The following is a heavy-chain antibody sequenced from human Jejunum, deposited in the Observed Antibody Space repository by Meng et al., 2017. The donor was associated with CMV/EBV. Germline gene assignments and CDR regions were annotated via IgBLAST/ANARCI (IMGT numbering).Heavy chain of an antibody. D-gene: IGHD3/OR15-3a*01. J-gene: IGHJ5*02. Sequence: GSISSGDYCWSWIRQSPGEGLELIGYIFYSGRTYYNPSFESRVTISVDTSTNQFSLKLTSVTAADTAVYYCARDGSEMWTGYSGFNPWGQGVLVTVSS. CDR1: GSISSGDYC. V-gene: IGHV4-30-4*08. CDR3: ARDGSEMWTGYSGFNP. CDR2: IFYSGRT.